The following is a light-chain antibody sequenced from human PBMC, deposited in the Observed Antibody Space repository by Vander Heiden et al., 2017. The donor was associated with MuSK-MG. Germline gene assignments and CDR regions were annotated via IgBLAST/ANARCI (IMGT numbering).Light chain of an antibody. CDR2: YVP. J-gene: IGLJ2*01. CDR3: TPKTRSHLV. V-gene: IGLV2-14*03. CDR1: STDVRNYNY. Sequence: QSALTQPASVSGSPGQSITISCTGTSTDVRNYNYVSWYQQHQGKAPKVIIYYVPNRPSGGFNRLSGPKSGNPASLTLLWPQAEDEADYYRTPKTRSHLVFRGGTQPTGL.